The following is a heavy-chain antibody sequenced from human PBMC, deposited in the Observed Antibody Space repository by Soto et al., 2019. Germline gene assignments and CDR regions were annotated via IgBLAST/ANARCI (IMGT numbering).Heavy chain of an antibody. CDR1: RFTFTSSA. CDR3: AADPEYCSSTSCTNYYYYYGMDV. V-gene: IGHV1-58*01. CDR2: IVVGSGNT. Sequence: SVEVTCKASRFTFTSSAVRWVRQARGQRLEWIGWIVVGSGNTNYAQKFQERVTITRDMSTSTAYMELSSLRSEDTAVYYCAADPEYCSSTSCTNYYYYYGMDVWGQGPTVTVSS. D-gene: IGHD2-2*01. J-gene: IGHJ6*02.